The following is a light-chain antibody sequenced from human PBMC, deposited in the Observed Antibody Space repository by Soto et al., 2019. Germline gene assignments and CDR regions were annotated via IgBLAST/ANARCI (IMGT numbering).Light chain of an antibody. V-gene: IGKV1-5*01. CDR3: QQYKSYWT. Sequence: DIQMTQSPSTLSGSVGDRVTITCRASQTISSWLAWYQQKPGKAPKVLIYDAFSLESGVPSRFSGSGSGTEFTLTISTLQPDDFATYYCQQYKSYWTFGQGTKVDIK. CDR2: DAF. CDR1: QTISSW. J-gene: IGKJ1*01.